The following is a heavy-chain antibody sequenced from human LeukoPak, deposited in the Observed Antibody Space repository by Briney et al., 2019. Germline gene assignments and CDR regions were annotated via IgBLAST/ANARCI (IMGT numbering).Heavy chain of an antibody. CDR1: GFTFSSYW. CDR2: INSDGSST. CDR3: ARIGAGSSRDY. V-gene: IGHV3-74*01. J-gene: IGHJ4*02. Sequence: GGSLRLSCAASGFTFSSYWMHWVRQAPGKGLVWVSPINSDGSSTSYADSVKGRFTISRDNAKNTLYLQMNSLRAEDTAVYYCARIGAGSSRDYWGQGTLVTVSS. D-gene: IGHD6-13*01.